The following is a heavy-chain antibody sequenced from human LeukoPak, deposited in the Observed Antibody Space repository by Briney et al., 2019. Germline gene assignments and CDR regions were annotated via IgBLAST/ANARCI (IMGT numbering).Heavy chain of an antibody. CDR2: MSPKSGNT. CDR1: GYTFTSYD. D-gene: IGHD7-27*01. V-gene: IGHV1-8*01. CDR3: ARGPPNWGFDY. J-gene: IGHJ4*02. Sequence: ASVKVSCKASGYTFTSYDINWVRQATGQGPEWMGWMSPKSGNTGYAQKFQGRVSMTRNTSISTVYVELSSLRSEDTAVYYCARGPPNWGFDYWGQGTLVTVSS.